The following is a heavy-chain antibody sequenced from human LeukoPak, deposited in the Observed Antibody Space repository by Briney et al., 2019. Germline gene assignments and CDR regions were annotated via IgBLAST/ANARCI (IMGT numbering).Heavy chain of an antibody. Sequence: GGSLRLSCAASGFTFSSNWMHWVRQAPGKGLMWVSLINPDGSRTGYADSVKGRFTISRDNAKNTLSLQMNSLRAEDTAVYYCVPADKQWGQGTLVTVS. CDR3: VPADKQ. V-gene: IGHV3-74*01. CDR1: GFTFSSNW. J-gene: IGHJ4*02. CDR2: INPDGSRT.